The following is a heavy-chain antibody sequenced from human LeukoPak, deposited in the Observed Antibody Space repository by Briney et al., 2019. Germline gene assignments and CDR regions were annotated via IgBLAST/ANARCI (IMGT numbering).Heavy chain of an antibody. D-gene: IGHD3-10*01. J-gene: IGHJ5*02. V-gene: IGHV4-59*08. CDR3: ARLNYYGSGSYYRYNWFDP. CDR1: GGSISSYY. CDR2: IYYSGST. Sequence: SETLSLTCTVSGGSISSYYWSWIRQPPGKGLEWIGYIYYSGSTNYNPSLKSRVTISVDTSKNQFSLKLSSVTAADTAVYYCARLNYYGSGSYYRYNWFDPWGQGTLVTVSS.